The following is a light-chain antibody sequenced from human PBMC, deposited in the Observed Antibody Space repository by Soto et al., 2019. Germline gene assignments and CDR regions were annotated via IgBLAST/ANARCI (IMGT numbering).Light chain of an antibody. CDR1: QSVRNN. Sequence: EIVMTQSPATLSVSPWERATLSCRASQSVRNNLAWYQQKPGLAPRLLISAASTRATGIPARFSGNGSETEFTLIIDNLQSEDYALYYCQQYNKWPPWTFGQGTKWIS. CDR2: AAS. V-gene: IGKV3-15*01. J-gene: IGKJ1*01. CDR3: QQYNKWPPWT.